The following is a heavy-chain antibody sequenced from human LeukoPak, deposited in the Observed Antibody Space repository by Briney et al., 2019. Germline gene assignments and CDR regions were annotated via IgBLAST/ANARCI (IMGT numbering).Heavy chain of an antibody. Sequence: SETLSLTCAVYGGSFSGYYWSWIRQPPGKGLEWIGEINHSGSTNYNPSLKSRVTISVDTSKNQFSLKLSSVTAADTAVYYCARDPFGVMGVDYWGQGTLVTVSS. CDR2: INHSGST. CDR1: GGSFSGYY. CDR3: ARDPFGVMGVDY. D-gene: IGHD3-16*01. J-gene: IGHJ4*02. V-gene: IGHV4-34*01.